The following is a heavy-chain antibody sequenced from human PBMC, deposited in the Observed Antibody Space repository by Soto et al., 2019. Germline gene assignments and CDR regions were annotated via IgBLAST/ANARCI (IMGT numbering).Heavy chain of an antibody. Sequence: PGGSLRLSCAASGFTFSSYWMSWVRQSPGKGLEWVANIKQDGSEKYYVDSVKGRFTISRDNAKNSLYLQMNSLRAEDTAVYYCAREVDTAMVVEFDYWGQGTLVTVSS. CDR3: AREVDTAMVVEFDY. V-gene: IGHV3-7*01. D-gene: IGHD5-18*01. J-gene: IGHJ4*02. CDR2: IKQDGSEK. CDR1: GFTFSSYW.